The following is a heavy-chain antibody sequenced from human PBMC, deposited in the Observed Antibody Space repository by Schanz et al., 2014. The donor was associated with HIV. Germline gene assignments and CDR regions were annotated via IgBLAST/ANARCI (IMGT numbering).Heavy chain of an antibody. CDR3: ARMSPSSTSYGDAFDV. CDR1: GYTFTGYY. Sequence: QVQLVQSGAEVKKPGASVKVSCKASGYTFTGYYMHWVRQAPGQGLEWMGWINPNSGGTNYAQKFQGRVTMTRDTSISTASMELSRLRSDDTAVYYCARMSPSSTSYGDAFDVWGQGTMITVSS. CDR2: INPNSGGT. J-gene: IGHJ3*01. D-gene: IGHD2-2*01. V-gene: IGHV1-2*02.